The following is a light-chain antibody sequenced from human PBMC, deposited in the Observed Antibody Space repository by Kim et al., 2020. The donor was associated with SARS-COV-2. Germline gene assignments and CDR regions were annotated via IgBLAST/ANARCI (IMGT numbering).Light chain of an antibody. CDR2: GKN. Sequence: ALGRTVRITCQGDSLRNYYASWSQQKPGQAPVLVIYGKNKRPSGIPDRFSGSTSGSTASLTITGAQAEDEADYYCNSRDSSDDQVIFGGGTQLTVL. J-gene: IGLJ2*01. CDR1: SLRNYY. CDR3: NSRDSSDDQVI. V-gene: IGLV3-19*01.